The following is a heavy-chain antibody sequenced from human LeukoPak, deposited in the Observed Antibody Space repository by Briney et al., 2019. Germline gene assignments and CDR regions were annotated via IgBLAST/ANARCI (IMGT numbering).Heavy chain of an antibody. V-gene: IGHV3-21*01. CDR3: ARVGIAVAGTETPDY. J-gene: IGHJ4*02. Sequence: PGGSLRLSCAASGFTFSSYSMNWVRQAPGKGLEWVSSISSSSSYIYYADSVKGRFTISRDNAKNSLYLQMNSLRAEDTAVYYCARVGIAVAGTETPDYWGQGTLVTVSS. CDR1: GFTFSSYS. CDR2: ISSSSSYI. D-gene: IGHD6-19*01.